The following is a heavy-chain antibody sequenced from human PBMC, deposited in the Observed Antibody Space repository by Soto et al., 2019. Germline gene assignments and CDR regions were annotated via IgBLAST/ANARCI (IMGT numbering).Heavy chain of an antibody. CDR1: GFTFSNFA. Sequence: GGSLRLSCAASGFTFSNFAMSWVRHAPGKGLEWVSEITGSTGTTYYADSVKGRFIISSDNSKNTVHLQMNSLRAEDTAVYYCAKDTSSSPYYMDVWGKGTTVTVSS. D-gene: IGHD2-2*01. CDR2: ITGSTGTT. J-gene: IGHJ6*03. V-gene: IGHV3-23*01. CDR3: AKDTSSSPYYMDV.